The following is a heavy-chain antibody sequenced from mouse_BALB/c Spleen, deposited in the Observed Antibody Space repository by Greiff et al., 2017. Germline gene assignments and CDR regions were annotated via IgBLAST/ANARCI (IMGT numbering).Heavy chain of an antibody. CDR2: IYPSDSYT. CDR1: GYTFTSYW. V-gene: IGHV1-69*02. J-gene: IGHJ2*01. Sequence: VQLQQSGAELVRPGASVKLSCKASGYTFTSYWINWVKQRPGQGLEWIGNIYPSDSYTNYNQKFKDKATLTVDKSSSTAYMQLSSPTSEDSAVYYCTREDGYYDYWGQGTTLTVSS. CDR3: TREDGYYDY. D-gene: IGHD2-3*01.